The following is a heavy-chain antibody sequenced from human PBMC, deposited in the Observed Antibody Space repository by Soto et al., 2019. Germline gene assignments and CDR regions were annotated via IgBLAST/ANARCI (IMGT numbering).Heavy chain of an antibody. V-gene: IGHV1-69*06. Sequence: QVQLVQSGAEVKKPGSSVKVSCKASGGTFSSYAISWVRQAPGQGLEWMGGIIPIFGTANYAQKFQGRVTITADKSTSTAYIELSSLRSEDTAVYYCAREGGLRQLGDYGMDVWCQGTTVTVSS. D-gene: IGHD1-26*01. CDR2: IIPIFGTA. J-gene: IGHJ6*02. CDR3: AREGGLRQLGDYGMDV. CDR1: GGTFSSYA.